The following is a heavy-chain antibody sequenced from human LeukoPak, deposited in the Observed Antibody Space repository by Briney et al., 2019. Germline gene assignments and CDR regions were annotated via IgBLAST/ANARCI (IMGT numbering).Heavy chain of an antibody. CDR2: ISSSSSYI. CDR1: GFTFSSYS. D-gene: IGHD6-13*01. Sequence: PRGSLRLSCAASGFTFSSYSMTWVRQAPGKGLEWVSSISSSSSYIYYADSVKGRFTISRDNAKNSLYLQMNSLRAEDTAVYYCARVAAAAADGTFDYWGQGTLVTVSS. J-gene: IGHJ4*02. CDR3: ARVAAAAADGTFDY. V-gene: IGHV3-21*01.